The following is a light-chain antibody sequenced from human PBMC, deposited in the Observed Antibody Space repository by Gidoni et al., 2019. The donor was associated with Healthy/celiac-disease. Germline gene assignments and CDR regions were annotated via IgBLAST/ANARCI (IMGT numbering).Light chain of an antibody. CDR2: AAS. J-gene: IGKJ1*01. CDR3: QQSYSTPPT. V-gene: IGKV1-39*01. Sequence: DIQMTQSPSSRSASVGDRVTITCRASQRISSYLNWYQQKPGKAPKLLIYAASSLQSGVPSRVSGSGSGTDFTLTISSLQPEDFATYYCQQSYSTPPTFGQGTKVEIK. CDR1: QRISSY.